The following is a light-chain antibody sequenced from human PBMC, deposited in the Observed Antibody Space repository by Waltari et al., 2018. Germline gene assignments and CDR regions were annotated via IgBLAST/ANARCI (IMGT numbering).Light chain of an antibody. CDR2: ATS. V-gene: IGKV1-39*01. CDR1: QTIGHY. J-gene: IGKJ4*01. Sequence: DIQMTQSPSSLSAFVGDGVTITCWASQTIGHYLNWFQQRPGKAPKLLIYATSDLQSGVPSRFSGSGSGTDFTLTISSLQPEDSATYYCQQTFSAFRTFGGGTKVEIK. CDR3: QQTFSAFRT.